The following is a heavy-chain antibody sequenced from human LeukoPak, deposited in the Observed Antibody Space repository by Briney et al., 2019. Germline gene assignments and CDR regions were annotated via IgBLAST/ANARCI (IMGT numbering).Heavy chain of an antibody. CDR3: ARGYCSGGSCYSDYFDY. CDR2: INAGNGNT. CDR1: GYTFTSYA. Sequence: GASVKVSCKASGYTFTSYAMHWVRQAPGQRLEWMGWINAGNGNTKYSQKFQGRVTITRGTSASTAYMELSSLRSEDTAVYYCARGYCSGGSCYSDYFDYWGQGTLVTVSS. D-gene: IGHD2-15*01. J-gene: IGHJ4*02. V-gene: IGHV1-3*01.